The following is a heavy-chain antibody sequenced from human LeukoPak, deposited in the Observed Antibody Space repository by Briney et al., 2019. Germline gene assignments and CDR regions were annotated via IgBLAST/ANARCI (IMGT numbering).Heavy chain of an antibody. J-gene: IGHJ5*02. CDR3: VRSLRFFDWLPPPDWFDP. V-gene: IGHV4-38-2*02. D-gene: IGHD3-9*01. Sequence: SETLSLTCTVSGYSISSGYYWGWIRQPPGKGLAWIGSIYHSGSTYYNPSLKSRITISVDTSKNQFSLNLRSVTAADTAIYYXVRSLRFFDWLPPPDWFDPWGQGTLVTVSS. CDR1: GYSISSGYY. CDR2: IYHSGST.